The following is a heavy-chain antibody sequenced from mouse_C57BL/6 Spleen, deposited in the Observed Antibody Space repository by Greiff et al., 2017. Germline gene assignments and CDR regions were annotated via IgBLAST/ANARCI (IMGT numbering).Heavy chain of an antibody. CDR1: GYAFSSYW. Sequence: QVQLKESGAELVKPGASVKISCKASGYAFSSYWMNWVKQRPGKGLEWIGQIYPGDGDTNYNGKFKGTATLTADKSSSTAYMQLSSLTSEDSAVYFCARSDGSSWFAYWGQGTLVTVSA. D-gene: IGHD1-1*01. V-gene: IGHV1-80*01. CDR2: IYPGDGDT. CDR3: ARSDGSSWFAY. J-gene: IGHJ3*01.